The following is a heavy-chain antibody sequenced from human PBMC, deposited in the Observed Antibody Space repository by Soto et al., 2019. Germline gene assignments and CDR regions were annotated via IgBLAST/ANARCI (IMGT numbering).Heavy chain of an antibody. CDR2: ITTSGGNT. Sequence: EVQLLESGGGLVQPGGSLRLSCAASGFTFSTYAMSWVRQAPGKGLEWVSTITTSGGNTYYADSVQGRFTISRDNSKNTLYLEMNSLRAEDTAVYYCAGRYCTNGVCYTMYYYYIDVWGKGTTVTVSS. V-gene: IGHV3-23*01. J-gene: IGHJ6*03. CDR3: AGRYCTNGVCYTMYYYYIDV. CDR1: GFTFSTYA. D-gene: IGHD2-8*01.